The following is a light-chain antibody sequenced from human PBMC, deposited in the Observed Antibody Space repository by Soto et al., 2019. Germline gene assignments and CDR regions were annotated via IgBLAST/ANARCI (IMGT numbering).Light chain of an antibody. J-gene: IGKJ4*01. Sequence: EIVLTQSPATLSLSPGERATLSCRASQSVSSYLAWYQQKPGQAPRLLIYDASNGATGIPARFSGSGSETDFTLSISSLEPEDLAVYYCQQRSNWPLTFGGGTKVEIK. CDR1: QSVSSY. CDR2: DAS. V-gene: IGKV3-11*01. CDR3: QQRSNWPLT.